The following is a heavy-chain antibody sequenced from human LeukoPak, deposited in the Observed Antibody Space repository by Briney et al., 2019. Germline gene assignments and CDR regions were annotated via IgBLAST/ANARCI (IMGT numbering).Heavy chain of an antibody. D-gene: IGHD3-22*01. CDR3: ARDAGSMVVVSHFDY. J-gene: IGHJ4*02. V-gene: IGHV1-18*01. Sequence: ASVKVSCKASGYTFTSYGISWVRQAPGQGLEWIGWISAYNGNTNYAQKLQGRVTMTTDTSTSTAYMELRSLRSDDTAVYYCARDAGSMVVVSHFDYWGQGTLVTVSS. CDR1: GYTFTSYG. CDR2: ISAYNGNT.